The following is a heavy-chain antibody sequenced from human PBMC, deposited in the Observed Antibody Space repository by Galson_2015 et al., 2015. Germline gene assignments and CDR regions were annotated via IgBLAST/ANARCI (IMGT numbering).Heavy chain of an antibody. CDR2: ISYDGSNK. CDR1: GFTFSSYA. CDR3: AREVAGSGYFDY. J-gene: IGHJ4*02. Sequence: SLRLSCAASGFTFSSYAMHWVRQAPGKGLEWVAVISYDGSNKYYADSVKGRFTISRDNSKNTLYLQMNSLRAEDTAVYYCAREVAGSGYFDYWGQGTLVTVSS. V-gene: IGHV3-30-3*01. D-gene: IGHD6-19*01.